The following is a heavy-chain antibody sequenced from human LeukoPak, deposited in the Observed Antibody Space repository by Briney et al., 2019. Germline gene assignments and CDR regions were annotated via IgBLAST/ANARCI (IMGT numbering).Heavy chain of an antibody. D-gene: IGHD3-10*01. CDR3: ARYHLGSYLKDPFHH. V-gene: IGHV3-48*01. J-gene: IGHJ4*02. CDR2: ITKDSDRV. Sequence: GGSLRLSCEASGFFFDGHAMNWLRQAPGKGPEWIAFITKDSDRVYYAESVEGRFTVSRDNAKNSLYLQMSSLRVEDTAIYYCARYHLGSYLKDPFHHWGQGSVVTVSS. CDR1: GFFFDGHA.